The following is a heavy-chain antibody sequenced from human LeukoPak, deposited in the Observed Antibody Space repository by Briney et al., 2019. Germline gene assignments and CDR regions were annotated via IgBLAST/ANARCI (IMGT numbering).Heavy chain of an antibody. CDR2: ISSNGGST. CDR3: VRSGWYLGDYFDY. V-gene: IGHV3-64*01. Sequence: GGSLRLSCAASGFTSSSYAMHWVRQAPGKGLEYVSAISSNGGSTYYANSVKGRFTISRDNSKNTLYLQMGSLRAEDMAVYYCVRSGWYLGDYFDYWGQGTLVTVSS. D-gene: IGHD6-19*01. CDR1: GFTSSSYA. J-gene: IGHJ4*02.